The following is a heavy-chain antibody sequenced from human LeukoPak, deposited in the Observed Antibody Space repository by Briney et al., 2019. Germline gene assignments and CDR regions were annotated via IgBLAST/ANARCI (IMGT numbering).Heavy chain of an antibody. CDR3: ARGGSYPTGY. CDR2: INHDGST. CDR1: GGSLSGYY. D-gene: IGHD1-26*01. Sequence: SETLSLTCAVYGGSLSGYYWRWSRQPPGKGLEWIGEINHDGSTNYNPSHKSRVTISVDTSKNQFSLKLSSVTAADTAVYYCARGGSYPTGYWGQGTLVTVSS. V-gene: IGHV4-34*01. J-gene: IGHJ4*02.